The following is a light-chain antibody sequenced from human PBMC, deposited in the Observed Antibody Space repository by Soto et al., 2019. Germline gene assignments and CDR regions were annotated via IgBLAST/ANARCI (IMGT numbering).Light chain of an antibody. CDR1: QSVSSSY. Sequence: EIVLTQSPGTLSLSPGERATLSCRASQSVSSSYLAWYQQKLGQAPRLLIYGASSRATGIPDRFSGSGSGTDFTLTISRLEPEDCAVYYCHQYGSSYTFGQGTKLEIK. CDR3: HQYGSSYT. V-gene: IGKV3-20*01. CDR2: GAS. J-gene: IGKJ2*01.